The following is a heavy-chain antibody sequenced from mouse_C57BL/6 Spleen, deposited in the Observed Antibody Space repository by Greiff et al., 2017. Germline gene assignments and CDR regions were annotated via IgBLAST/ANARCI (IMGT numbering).Heavy chain of an antibody. Sequence: QVHVKQSGAELVKPGASVKLSCKASGYTFTEYTIHWVQQRTGQGLEWIGWFYPGSGSIKYNEKFKSKATLTVDKSSSTAYMQLSSLTSEDSAVYYCTRRYSSYLCYYAMDYWGQGTSVTVSS. D-gene: IGHD2-5*01. CDR3: TRRYSSYLCYYAMDY. J-gene: IGHJ4*01. V-gene: IGHV1-62-2*01. CDR1: GYTFTEYT. CDR2: FYPGSGSI.